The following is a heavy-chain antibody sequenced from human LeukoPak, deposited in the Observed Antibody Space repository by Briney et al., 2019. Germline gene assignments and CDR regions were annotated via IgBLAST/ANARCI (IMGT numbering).Heavy chain of an antibody. CDR1: GASISSYY. V-gene: IGHV4-59*08. J-gene: IGHJ4*02. D-gene: IGHD4-17*01. CDR3: TRHRYGDYFDY. CDR2: IYYSGST. Sequence: SETLSLTCTVSGASISSYYWTWIRQPPGKELEWIGYIYYSGSTNYNPSLKSRVTISVDTSKNQFSLKLSSVTAADTAVYYCTRHRYGDYFDYWGQGTLVTVSS.